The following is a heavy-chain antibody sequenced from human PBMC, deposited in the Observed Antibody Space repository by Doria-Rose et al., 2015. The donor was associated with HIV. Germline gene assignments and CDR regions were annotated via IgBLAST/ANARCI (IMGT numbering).Heavy chain of an antibody. Sequence: QVTLKESGPVLVKPTETLTLTCTVSGVSLSSPGMGVSWIRQPPGKALEWFANIFSDDERSYKTSLKSRLTISRGTSKSQVFLTMTGMDPVDTATYYCARIKSSRWYHKYYFDFWGQGTLVIVSA. D-gene: IGHD6-13*01. V-gene: IGHV2-26*01. CDR1: GVSLSSPGMG. CDR2: IFSDDER. CDR3: ARIKSSRWYHKYYFDF. J-gene: IGHJ4*02.